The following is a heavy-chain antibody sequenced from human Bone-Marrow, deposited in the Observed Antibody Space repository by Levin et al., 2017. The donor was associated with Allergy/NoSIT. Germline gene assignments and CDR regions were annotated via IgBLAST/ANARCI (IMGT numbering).Heavy chain of an antibody. CDR3: ALAGYSSTLLPYYLDS. CDR1: GFTVSSNG. D-gene: IGHD6-13*01. V-gene: IGHV3-33*01. Sequence: GESLKISCAASGFTVSSNGMHWVRQAPGKGLEWVAVIYYDGSYKYYADSVKGRFTISRDNSKDTLYLQMNSLRAEDTAVYYCALAGYSSTLLPYYLDSWGLGTLVTVSS. CDR2: IYYDGSYK. J-gene: IGHJ4*02.